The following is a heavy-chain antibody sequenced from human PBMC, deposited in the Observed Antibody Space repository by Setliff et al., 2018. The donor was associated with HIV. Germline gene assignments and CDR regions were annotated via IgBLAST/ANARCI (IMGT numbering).Heavy chain of an antibody. D-gene: IGHD5-18*01. V-gene: IGHV3-30*04. CDR2: ISHDAAIK. J-gene: IGHJ5*02. Sequence: PGGSLRLSCVASGYNFGGYSMEWVRQAPGKGLEWVAAISHDAAIKYYADSVMGRFTISRDDSVNTLHLQMDSLRREDTGLYYCARIGHGWSYGGGLDPWGQGTLVTVSS. CDR3: ARIGHGWSYGGGLDP. CDR1: GYNFGGYS.